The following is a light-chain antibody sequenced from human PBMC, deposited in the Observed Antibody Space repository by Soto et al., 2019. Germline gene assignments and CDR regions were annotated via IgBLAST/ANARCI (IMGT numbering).Light chain of an antibody. V-gene: IGLV4-69*01. CDR2: ITSDGSH. CDR1: SGHSTYV. Sequence: QSALTQSPSASASLGASVKLTCTLSSGHSTYVIAWHQQQPEKGPRYLMTITSDGSHNKGDGIPDRFSGSSSGAERYLTISSLQSDDEADYYCQTWGTGMVFGGGTKLTVL. CDR3: QTWGTGMV. J-gene: IGLJ2*01.